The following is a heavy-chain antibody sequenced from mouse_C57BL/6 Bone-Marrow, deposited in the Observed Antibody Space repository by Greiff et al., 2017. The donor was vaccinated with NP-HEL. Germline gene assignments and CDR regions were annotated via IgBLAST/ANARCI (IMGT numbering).Heavy chain of an antibody. V-gene: IGHV1-82*01. J-gene: IGHJ2*01. D-gene: IGHD2-2*01. Sequence: QVTLKESGPELVKPGASVKISCKASGYAFSSSWMNWVKQRPGKGLEWIGRIYPGDGDTNYNGKFKGKATLTADKSSSTAYMQLSSLTSEDSAVYFCARLNYFDYWGQGTTLTVSS. CDR2: IYPGDGDT. CDR3: ARLNYFDY. CDR1: GYAFSSSW.